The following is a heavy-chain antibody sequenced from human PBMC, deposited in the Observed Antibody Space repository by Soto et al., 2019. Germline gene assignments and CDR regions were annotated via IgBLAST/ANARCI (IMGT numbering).Heavy chain of an antibody. CDR1: GFTFSSYS. V-gene: IGHV3-48*01. CDR3: ASVPYSKYYYYYMDV. J-gene: IGHJ6*03. D-gene: IGHD4-4*01. Sequence: EVQLVESGGGLVQPGGSLRLSCAGSGFTFSSYSMNWVRQAPGKGLEWVSYISSSSSTIYYADSVKGRFTISRDNAKNSLYLQMNSVRAEDTAVYYCASVPYSKYYYYYMDVWGKGTTVTVSS. CDR2: ISSSSSTI.